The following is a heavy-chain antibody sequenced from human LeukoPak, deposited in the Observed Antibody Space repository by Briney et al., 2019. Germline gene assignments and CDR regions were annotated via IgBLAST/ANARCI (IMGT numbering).Heavy chain of an antibody. CDR2: ISSSSSTI. V-gene: IGHV3-48*02. D-gene: IGHD6-13*01. Sequence: PGGSLRLSCAASGFTFSSYGMNWVRQAPGKGLEWVSYISSSSSTIYYADSVKGRFTISRDNAKSSLYMQMNSLRDEDTAVYYCARDGGYSSSWYDYYYYGMDVWGQGTTVTVSS. CDR3: ARDGGYSSSWYDYYYYGMDV. CDR1: GFTFSSYG. J-gene: IGHJ6*02.